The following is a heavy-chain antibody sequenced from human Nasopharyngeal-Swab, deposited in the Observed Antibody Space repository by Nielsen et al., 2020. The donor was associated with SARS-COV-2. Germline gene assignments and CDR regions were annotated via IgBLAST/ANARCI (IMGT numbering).Heavy chain of an antibody. D-gene: IGHD5-24*01. CDR1: GFTFSSYW. V-gene: IGHV3-7*03. Sequence: GGSLRLSCAASGFTFSSYWMSWVRQAPRKGLEWVANIKQDGSEQYYVDSVKGRFTISRDNAKNSLYLQMNSLRAEDTAVYYCARVRRDGYNYHPYYFDYWGQGTLVTVSS. CDR3: ARVRRDGYNYHPYYFDY. J-gene: IGHJ4*02. CDR2: IKQDGSEQ.